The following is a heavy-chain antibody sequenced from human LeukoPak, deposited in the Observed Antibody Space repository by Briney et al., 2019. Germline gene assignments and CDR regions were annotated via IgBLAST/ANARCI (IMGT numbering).Heavy chain of an antibody. Sequence: PSETPSLTCAVSGGSISSGGYSWSWIRQPPGKGLEWIGYIYHSGSTYYNPSLKSRVTISVDRSKNQFSLKLSSVTAADTAVYYCARGPRDILTGYPRGSFDYWGQGTLVTVSS. CDR3: ARGPRDILTGYPRGSFDY. CDR1: GGSISSGGYS. D-gene: IGHD3-9*01. V-gene: IGHV4-30-2*01. CDR2: IYHSGST. J-gene: IGHJ4*02.